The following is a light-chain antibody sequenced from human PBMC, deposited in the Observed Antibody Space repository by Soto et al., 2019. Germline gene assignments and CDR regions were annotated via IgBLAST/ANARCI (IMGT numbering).Light chain of an antibody. Sequence: QSVLSQPPSASGTPGQSVTISCSGSTSNMGSSSVYWYQQLPGTAPKVFIYENNRRPSGVPDRFSGAKSGTSASLAISGLRSEDEADYYCATWDDSLSGPVFGGGTKVTVL. J-gene: IGLJ2*01. CDR2: ENN. V-gene: IGLV1-47*01. CDR3: ATWDDSLSGPV. CDR1: TSNMGSSS.